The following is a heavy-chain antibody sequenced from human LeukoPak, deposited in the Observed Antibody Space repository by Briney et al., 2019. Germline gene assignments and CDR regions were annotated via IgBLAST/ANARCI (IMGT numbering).Heavy chain of an antibody. CDR1: GFTFSSFA. V-gene: IGHV3-23*01. CDR2: LSGSGGST. J-gene: IGHJ4*02. CDR3: GHITGSRVGGFDL. Sequence: GGSLRLSCAASGFTFSSFAMSWVRQAPGKGLEWVSGLSGSGGSTYYADSVKGRFTISRDNSKNTPYLQMNSLRPEDTAVYYCGHITGSRVGGFDLWGQGTLVTVSS. D-gene: IGHD1-20*01.